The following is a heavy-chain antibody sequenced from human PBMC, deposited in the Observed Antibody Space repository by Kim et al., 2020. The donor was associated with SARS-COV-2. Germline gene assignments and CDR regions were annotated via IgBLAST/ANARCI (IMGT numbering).Heavy chain of an antibody. D-gene: IGHD1-26*01. CDR3: ARFLYSGSFSSRVSDGMDV. Sequence: SETLSLTCAVYGGSFSGYYWSWIRQPPGKGLEWIGEINHSGSTNYNPSLKSRVTISVDTSKNQFSLKLSSVTAADTAVYYCARFLYSGSFSSRVSDGMDVWGQGTTVTVSS. CDR2: INHSGST. J-gene: IGHJ6*02. CDR1: GGSFSGYY. V-gene: IGHV4-34*01.